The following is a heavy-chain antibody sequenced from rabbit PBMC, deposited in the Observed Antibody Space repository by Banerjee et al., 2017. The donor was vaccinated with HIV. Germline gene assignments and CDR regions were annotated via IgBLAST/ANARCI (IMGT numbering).Heavy chain of an antibody. J-gene: IGHJ4*01. Sequence: QEQLEESGGDLVKPEGSLTLTCTASGFSFSNKYVMCWVRQAPGKGLEWIGCIDTSSGSTQYANWAKGRFTISKISSTTVTLQMTSLTAADTATYFCARDRDGDAGYGSLALWGPGTLVTVS. CDR2: IDTSSGST. CDR3: ARDRDGDAGYGSLAL. D-gene: IGHD7-1*01. V-gene: IGHV1S45*01. CDR1: GFSFSNKYV.